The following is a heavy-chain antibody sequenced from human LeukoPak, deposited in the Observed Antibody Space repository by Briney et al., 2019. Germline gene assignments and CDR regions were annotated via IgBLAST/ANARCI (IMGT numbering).Heavy chain of an antibody. V-gene: IGHV1-18*01. Sequence: ASVKVSCKASGYTFTSYGISWVRQAPGQGLEWMGWSSAYNGNTNYAQKLQGRVTMTTDTSTSTAYMELRSLRSDDTAVYYCARWITMVRGVEAQNYYYYMDVWGKGTTVTVSS. CDR3: ARWITMVRGVEAQNYYYYMDV. J-gene: IGHJ6*03. CDR2: SSAYNGNT. D-gene: IGHD3-10*01. CDR1: GYTFTSYG.